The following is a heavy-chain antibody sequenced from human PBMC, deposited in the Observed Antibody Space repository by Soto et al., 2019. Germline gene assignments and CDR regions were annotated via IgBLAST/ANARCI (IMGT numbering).Heavy chain of an antibody. CDR2: ISSSSSYI. D-gene: IGHD6-13*01. Sequence: PVGFLRLSCAASRFTFSSYSRNWVRQAPGKGLEWVSSISSSSSYIYYADSVKGRFTISRDNAKNSLYLQMNSLRAEDTAVYYCARDLPDSSRPFDYWGQGTLVTVSS. J-gene: IGHJ4*02. CDR3: ARDLPDSSRPFDY. CDR1: RFTFSSYS. V-gene: IGHV3-21*01.